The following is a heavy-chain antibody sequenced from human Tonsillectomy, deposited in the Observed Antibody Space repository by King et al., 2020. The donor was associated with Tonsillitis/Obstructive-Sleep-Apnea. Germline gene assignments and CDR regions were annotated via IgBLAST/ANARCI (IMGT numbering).Heavy chain of an antibody. CDR2: ISSSGSTI. CDR3: ARAHHRYYYDSSGYDAFDI. D-gene: IGHD3-22*01. J-gene: IGHJ3*02. CDR1: GFTFSSYE. Sequence: EVQLVESGGGLVQTGGSLRLSCEASGFTFSSYEMNWVRQAPGKGLEWVSYISSSGSTIYYADSAKGRFTISRDNAKNSLYLQMNSLRAEDTAVYYCARAHHRYYYDSSGYDAFDIWGQGTMVTVSS. V-gene: IGHV3-48*03.